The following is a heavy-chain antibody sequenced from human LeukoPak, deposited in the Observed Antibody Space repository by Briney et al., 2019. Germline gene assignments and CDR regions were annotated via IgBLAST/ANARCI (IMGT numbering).Heavy chain of an antibody. V-gene: IGHV4-61*01. Sequence: SESLSLTCTVSGGSVSSGSYYWSWIRQPPGKGLEWIGYTHYSGSTNYNPSLKSRVTISVDTSKNQFSLKLSSVTAADTAVYYCARDGCGSYYHADYWGQGTLVTVSS. CDR1: GGSVSSGSYY. D-gene: IGHD1-26*01. CDR2: THYSGST. J-gene: IGHJ4*02. CDR3: ARDGCGSYYHADY.